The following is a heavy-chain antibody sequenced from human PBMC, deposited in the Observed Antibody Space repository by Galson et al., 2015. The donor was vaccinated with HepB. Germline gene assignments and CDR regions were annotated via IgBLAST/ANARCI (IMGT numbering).Heavy chain of an antibody. Sequence: SETLSLTCNVSGDSVKNSPYYWAWIRQPPGKPLEWLATVFHTGATYYNPSLKSRVLISIDTSKNNFFLNLTSVTAADTAVYYCARLPFSILFSAFDHWGQGTLVTVSS. D-gene: IGHD2/OR15-2a*01. J-gene: IGHJ4*02. CDR1: GDSVKNSPYY. CDR3: ARLPFSILFSAFDH. V-gene: IGHV4-39*02. CDR2: VFHTGAT.